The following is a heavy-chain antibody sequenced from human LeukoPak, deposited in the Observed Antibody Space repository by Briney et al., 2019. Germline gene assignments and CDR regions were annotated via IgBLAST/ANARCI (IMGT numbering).Heavy chain of an antibody. Sequence: GASVKVSCKASGYTFTIYAMHWVRQAPGQRLEWMGWINAGNGNTKYSQKFQGRVTITRDTSASTAYMELSSLRSDDTAVYYCARDPGYGDSPGSYWGQGTLVTVSS. J-gene: IGHJ4*02. CDR1: GYTFTIYA. CDR3: ARDPGYGDSPGSY. CDR2: INAGNGNT. V-gene: IGHV1-3*01. D-gene: IGHD4-17*01.